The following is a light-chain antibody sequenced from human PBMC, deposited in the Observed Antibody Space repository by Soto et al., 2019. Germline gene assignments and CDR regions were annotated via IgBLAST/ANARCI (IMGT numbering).Light chain of an antibody. CDR2: NTN. Sequence: QTAVTQEPSFSVSPGGTVTLTCGLSSGSVSTSYYPSWYQQTPGQTPRTLIYNTNSRSSGVPDRFSGSILGNKAALTITGAQADDESDYYCVLYMGSGSVVFGGGTKLTVL. V-gene: IGLV8-61*01. CDR3: VLYMGSGSVV. J-gene: IGLJ2*01. CDR1: SGSVSTSYY.